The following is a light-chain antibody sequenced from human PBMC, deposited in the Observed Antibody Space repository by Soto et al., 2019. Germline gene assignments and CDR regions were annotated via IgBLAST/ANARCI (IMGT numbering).Light chain of an antibody. V-gene: IGKV3-20*01. Sequence: EIVLTQSPGTLSFSPGERATLACRASQSVSSSYLAWYQQKPGQAPRLLIYGASSRATGIPDRFSGSGSGTDFTLTISRLEPEDFAVYYCQQYGSFFGQGTRLEI. CDR3: QQYGSF. J-gene: IGKJ5*01. CDR2: GAS. CDR1: QSVSSSY.